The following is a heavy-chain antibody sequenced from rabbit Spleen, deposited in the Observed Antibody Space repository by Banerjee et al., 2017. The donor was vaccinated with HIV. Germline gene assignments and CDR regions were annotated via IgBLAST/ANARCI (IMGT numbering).Heavy chain of an antibody. CDR1: GFTLSSYY. V-gene: IGHV1S45*01. J-gene: IGHJ4*01. CDR3: TRDSIYGGYAGYGYFYFNL. CDR2: IYAGSSGET. Sequence: QEQLKESGGGLVQPGGSLKLSCKASGFTLSSYYMCWVRQAPGKGLEWIACIYAGSSGETYYASWAKGRFTISKTSSTTVTLQVTSLTAADTATYFCTRDSIYGGYAGYGYFYFNLWGPGTLVTVS. D-gene: IGHD8-1*01.